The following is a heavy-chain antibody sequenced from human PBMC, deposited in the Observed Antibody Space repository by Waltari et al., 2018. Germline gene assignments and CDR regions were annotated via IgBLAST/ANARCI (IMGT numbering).Heavy chain of an antibody. CDR3: TRAGGFRTGRLPY. CDR1: GFTFGYYA. CDR2: IRSKAYGGTT. J-gene: IGHJ4*02. D-gene: IGHD3-16*01. V-gene: IGHV3-49*04. Sequence: EVQLVESGGGLVQPGRSLRLSCTVSGFTFGYYALSWVRQAPGKGLEWVGFIRSKAYGGTTEYAASVKGRFTISRDDSKSIAYLQMNSLKTEDTAVYYCTRAGGFRTGRLPYWGQGTLVTVSS.